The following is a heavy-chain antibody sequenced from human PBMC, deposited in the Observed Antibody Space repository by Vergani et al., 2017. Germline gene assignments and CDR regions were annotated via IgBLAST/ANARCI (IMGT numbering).Heavy chain of an antibody. CDR3: ARTLGISGWFDYFDY. CDR1: GFTFSDYY. CDR2: ISSSSSYT. D-gene: IGHD6-19*01. V-gene: IGHV3-11*05. Sequence: QVQLVESGGGLVKPGGSLRLSCAASGFTFSDYYMSWIRQAPGKGLEWVSYISSSSSYTNYADSVKGRFTISRDNAKNSLYLQMNSLRAEDTAVYYCARTLGISGWFDYFDYWGQGTLVTVSS. J-gene: IGHJ4*02.